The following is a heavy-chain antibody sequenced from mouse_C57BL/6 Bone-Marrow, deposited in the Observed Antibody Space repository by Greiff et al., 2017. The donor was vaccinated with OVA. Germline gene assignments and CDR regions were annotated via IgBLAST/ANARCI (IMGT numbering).Heavy chain of an antibody. Sequence: VKLQQPGAELVKPGASVKMSCKASGYTFTSYWITWVKQRPGQGLEWIGDIYPGSGSTNYNEKFKSKATLTVDTSSSTAYMQLSSLTSEDSAVYYCARTVAPYAMDYWGQGTSVTVSS. CDR2: IYPGSGST. V-gene: IGHV1-55*01. CDR1: GYTFTSYW. J-gene: IGHJ4*01. D-gene: IGHD1-1*01. CDR3: ARTVAPYAMDY.